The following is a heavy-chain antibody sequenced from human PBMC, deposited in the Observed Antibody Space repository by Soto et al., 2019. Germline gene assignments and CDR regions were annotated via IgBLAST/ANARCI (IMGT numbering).Heavy chain of an antibody. V-gene: IGHV3-21*02. CDR1: GFTFSRYG. J-gene: IGHJ5*01. D-gene: IGHD2-2*01. Sequence: EVQLVESGGGLVKPGGSLRLSCAASGFTFSRYGMNWLRRAPGKGLGWVASISSSTSYVYYADSVKGRFSTSRDNAKNILYLEMYGLRTEDTAVYYCARDPSEGRVGNWFESWGQGTLVTVSS. CDR3: ARDPSEGRVGNWFES. CDR2: ISSSTSYV.